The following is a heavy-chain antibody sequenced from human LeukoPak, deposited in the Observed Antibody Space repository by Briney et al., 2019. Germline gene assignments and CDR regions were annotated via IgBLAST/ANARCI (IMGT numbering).Heavy chain of an antibody. CDR3: ARRSNSYYTFDY. D-gene: IGHD1-26*01. V-gene: IGHV3-72*01. J-gene: IGHJ4*02. CDR1: GFTFSDHY. CDR2: SRDKAKSYST. Sequence: PGGSLRLSCAPSGFTFSDHYMDWVRQAPGKGLEWLARSRDKAKSYSTEHAASVKGRFTISRDNSKNSLYLQMNSLKTEDTVVYYCARRSNSYYTFDYWGQGTLVTVSS.